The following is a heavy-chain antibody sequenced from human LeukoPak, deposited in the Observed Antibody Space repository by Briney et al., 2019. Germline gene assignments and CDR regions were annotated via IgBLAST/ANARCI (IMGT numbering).Heavy chain of an antibody. Sequence: ASVKVSCKASGYPFTTYDINWVRKATGQGLEWMGWMNPSSGYTGYSQKFQGRVTMTRNTPITTAYMELSSLRSEDTAVYYCARISDHNWYLDLWGRGTLVTVSS. V-gene: IGHV1-8*01. D-gene: IGHD1-14*01. CDR1: GYPFTTYD. J-gene: IGHJ2*01. CDR3: ARISDHNWYLDL. CDR2: MNPSSGYT.